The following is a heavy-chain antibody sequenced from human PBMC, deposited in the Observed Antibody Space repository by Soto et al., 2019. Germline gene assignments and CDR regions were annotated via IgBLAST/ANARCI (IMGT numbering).Heavy chain of an antibody. CDR2: ISYDGSNK. CDR1: GFTFSSYG. CDR3: AKAKVGCSGGSCYSDY. Sequence: QVQLVESGGGVVQPGRSLRLSCAASGFTFSSYGMHWVRQAPGKGLEWVAVISYDGSNKYYADSVKGRFTISRDNSKNTLYLQMNSLRAEDTAVYYCAKAKVGCSGGSCYSDYWGQGTLVTVSS. D-gene: IGHD2-15*01. J-gene: IGHJ4*02. V-gene: IGHV3-30*18.